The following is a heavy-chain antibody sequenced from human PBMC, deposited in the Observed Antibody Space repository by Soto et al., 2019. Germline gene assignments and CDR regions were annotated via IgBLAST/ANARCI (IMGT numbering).Heavy chain of an antibody. D-gene: IGHD3-22*01. CDR3: ARGGITMIVGSRWFDP. CDR1: GGTFSSYA. J-gene: IGHJ5*02. Sequence: QVQLVQSGAEVKKPGSSVKVSCKASGGTFSSYAISWVRQAPGQGLEWMGGIIPIFGTANYAQKFQGRVTITEDESTSPAYMELSSLSSEDTAVYYCARGGITMIVGSRWFDPWGQGTLVTVSS. V-gene: IGHV1-69*01. CDR2: IIPIFGTA.